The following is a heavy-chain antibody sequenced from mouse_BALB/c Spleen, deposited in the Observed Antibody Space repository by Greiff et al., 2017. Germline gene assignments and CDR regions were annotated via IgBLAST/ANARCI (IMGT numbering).Heavy chain of an antibody. CDR3: ASYYQISNYYAMDY. CDR1: GFNIKDTY. D-gene: IGHD1-1*01. J-gene: IGHJ4*01. V-gene: IGHV14-3*02. CDR2: IDPANGNT. Sequence: VQLKQSGAELVKPGASVKLSCTASGFNIKDTYMHWVKQRPEQGLEWIGRIDPANGNTKYDPKFQGKATITADTSSNTAYLQLSSLTSEDTAVYYCASYYQISNYYAMDYWGQGTSVTVSS.